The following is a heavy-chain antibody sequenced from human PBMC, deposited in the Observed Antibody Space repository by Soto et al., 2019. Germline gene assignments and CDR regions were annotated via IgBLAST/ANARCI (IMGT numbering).Heavy chain of an antibody. J-gene: IGHJ6*03. CDR1: GYTFTDYT. CDR3: ARDLGYCSSTSCYDYYYYYMDV. D-gene: IGHD2-2*01. V-gene: IGHV1-3*01. Sequence: QVQLVQSGAEVKKPGASVKDSCKASGYTFTDYTMHWVRQAPGQRLEWMGWTNAVNGNTKNSQKFQGRATITRDTSASTAYMELSSLRSEDTAVYYCARDLGYCSSTSCYDYYYYYMDVWGKGTTVTVSS. CDR2: TNAVNGNT.